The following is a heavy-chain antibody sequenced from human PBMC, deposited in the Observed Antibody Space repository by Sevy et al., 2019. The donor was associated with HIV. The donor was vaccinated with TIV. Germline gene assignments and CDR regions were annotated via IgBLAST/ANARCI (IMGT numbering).Heavy chain of an antibody. Sequence: GGSLRLSCAASGFTFDDYAMHWVRQAPGKGLEWLSGISWNSASIDYADSVKGRFTISRDNAKNSLYLQMKSLRAEDTALYYCAAARDDGYCTNGVCFNFDNWGQGTLVTVSS. D-gene: IGHD2-8*01. V-gene: IGHV3-9*01. CDR2: ISWNSASI. CDR1: GFTFDDYA. J-gene: IGHJ4*01. CDR3: AAARDDGYCTNGVCFNFDN.